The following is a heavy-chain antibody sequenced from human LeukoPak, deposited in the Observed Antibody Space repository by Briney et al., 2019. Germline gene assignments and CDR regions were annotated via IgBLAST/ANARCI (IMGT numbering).Heavy chain of an antibody. CDR3: ARDDSSSWNWFDP. V-gene: IGHV4-61*02. Sequence: PSETLSLTCTVSGGSISSGSYYWSWIRQPAGKGLEWIGRLYTSGSTNYNPSLKSRVTISVDTSKNQFSLILSSVTAADTAVYYCARDDSSSWNWFDPWGQGTLVTVSS. J-gene: IGHJ5*02. CDR2: LYTSGST. CDR1: GGSISSGSYY. D-gene: IGHD6-13*01.